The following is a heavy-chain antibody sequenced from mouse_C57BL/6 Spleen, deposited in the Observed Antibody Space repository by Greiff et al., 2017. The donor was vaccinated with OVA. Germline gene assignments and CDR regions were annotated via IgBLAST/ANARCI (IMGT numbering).Heavy chain of an antibody. CDR3: TGGIYYCWRFDY. V-gene: IGHV6-6*01. J-gene: IGHJ2*01. CDR2: IRNKANNHAT. CDR1: GFTFSDAW. Sequence: EVMLVESGGGLVQPGGSMKLSCAASGFTFSDAWMDWVRQSPEKGLEWVAEIRNKANNHATYYAESVKGRFTISRDDSKSSVYLQMNSLRAEDTGIYYCTGGIYYCWRFDYWGQGTTLTVSS. D-gene: IGHD1-1*01.